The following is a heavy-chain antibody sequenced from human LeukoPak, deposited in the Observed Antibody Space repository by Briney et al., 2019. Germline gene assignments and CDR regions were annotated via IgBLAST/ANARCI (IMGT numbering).Heavy chain of an antibody. V-gene: IGHV1-2*02. CDR2: INPNSGGT. D-gene: IGHD3-22*01. CDR3: ARELSYDSSGYYFDY. Sequence: ASVKVSCKASGYTFTVYFMRWVRQAPGQGLEWMGWINPNSGGTNYAQKFQGRATMTRDTSISTAYMELSRLRSDDTAVYYCARELSYDSSGYYFDYWGQGTLVTVSS. CDR1: GYTFTVYF. J-gene: IGHJ4*02.